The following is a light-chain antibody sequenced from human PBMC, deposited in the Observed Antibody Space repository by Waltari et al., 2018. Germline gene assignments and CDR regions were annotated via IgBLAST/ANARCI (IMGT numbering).Light chain of an antibody. CDR1: QSIGTF. J-gene: IGKJ1*01. CDR3: QHYVRLPVT. V-gene: IGKV3-20*01. Sequence: EIVLTQSPGTLSLSPGERVTISCRASQSIGTFLSWYQQKPGQPPRLLIYGASIRAAGIPDRVSGSGSGTDFSLTISRLEPEDFAVYYCQHYVRLPVTFGQGTKVQIK. CDR2: GAS.